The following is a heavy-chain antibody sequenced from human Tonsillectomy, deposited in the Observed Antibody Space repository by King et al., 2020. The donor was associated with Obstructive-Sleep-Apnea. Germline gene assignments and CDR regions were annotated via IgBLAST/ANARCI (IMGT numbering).Heavy chain of an antibody. V-gene: IGHV3-23*04. CDR2: ISSSGGST. J-gene: IGHJ3*02. Sequence: VQLVESGGGLVQPGGSLRLSFAASGFTFSNYAMSWVRQAPGKGLEGGSGISSSGGSTYYADSVKGRFTISRDNSKNTLYVQMNSLRAEDTAVYYCAKDRVYSSDAFDIWGQGTMVTVSS. CDR1: GFTFSNYA. CDR3: AKDRVYSSDAFDI. D-gene: IGHD5-18*01.